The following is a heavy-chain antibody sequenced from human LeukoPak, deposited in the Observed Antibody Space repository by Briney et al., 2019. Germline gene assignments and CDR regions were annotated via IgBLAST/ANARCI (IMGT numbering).Heavy chain of an antibody. J-gene: IGHJ4*02. Sequence: GGSLRLSCAASGFTFSSYLMSWVRQAPGKGLEWVSVISGSSSTVYYADSVKGRFTISRDNSKNTLYLQMNSLRAEDTAIYYCAKSHFYGEGSFDYWGQGALVTVSS. CDR2: ISGSSSTV. V-gene: IGHV3-23*01. CDR1: GFTFSSYL. D-gene: IGHD4-17*01. CDR3: AKSHFYGEGSFDY.